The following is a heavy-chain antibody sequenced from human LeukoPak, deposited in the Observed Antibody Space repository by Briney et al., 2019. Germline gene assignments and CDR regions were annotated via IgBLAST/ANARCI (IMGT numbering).Heavy chain of an antibody. CDR3: ARGDFIAVAGTDYYYGMDV. Sequence: ASVKVSCKASGYTFTSYDIKWVRQATGQGLEWRGWMNPNSGNTGYAQKFQGRVTMTRNTSISTAYMELSSLRSEDTAVYYCARGDFIAVAGTDYYYGMDVWGQGTTVTVSS. CDR1: GYTFTSYD. J-gene: IGHJ6*02. V-gene: IGHV1-8*01. CDR2: MNPNSGNT. D-gene: IGHD6-19*01.